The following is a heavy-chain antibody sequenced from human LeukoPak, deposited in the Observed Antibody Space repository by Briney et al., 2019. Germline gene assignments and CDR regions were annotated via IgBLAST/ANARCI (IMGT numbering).Heavy chain of an antibody. Sequence: ASVKVSCKASGYTFTSYGISWVRQAPGQGLEWMGWISAYNGNTNYAQKLQGRVTMTTDTSTSTAYMELRSLRSEDTAVYYCARAKATYYYDLDAFDIWGQGTMVTVSS. D-gene: IGHD3-22*01. V-gene: IGHV1-18*01. J-gene: IGHJ3*02. CDR1: GYTFTSYG. CDR2: ISAYNGNT. CDR3: ARAKATYYYDLDAFDI.